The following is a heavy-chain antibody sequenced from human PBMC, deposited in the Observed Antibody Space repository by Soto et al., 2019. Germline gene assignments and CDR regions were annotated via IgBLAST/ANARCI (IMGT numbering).Heavy chain of an antibody. Sequence: VQLVQSGPEVKKPGASVKVPCKASGYRFNDYAISWVRQAPGQGLEWMGWISAYSGQTNLAQKFQGRVTMNAERSTSTAYIELRSLRSDDTAVYFCVRDPRDYFGSGTSPHPWGQGTLVTVSS. CDR1: GYRFNDYA. V-gene: IGHV1-18*04. J-gene: IGHJ5*02. CDR2: ISAYSGQT. CDR3: VRDPRDYFGSGTSPHP. D-gene: IGHD3-10*01.